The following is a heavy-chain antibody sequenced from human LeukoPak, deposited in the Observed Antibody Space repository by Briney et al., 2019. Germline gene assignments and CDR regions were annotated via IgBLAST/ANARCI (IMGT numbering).Heavy chain of an antibody. CDR3: IVFGDSNH. CDR1: GLTGSHNY. D-gene: IGHD4-17*01. V-gene: IGHV3-53*01. J-gene: IGHJ5*02. CDR2: IHTSGDT. Sequence: GGSLRLSCAASGLTGSHNYVSWVRQAPGKGLEWVSAIHTSGDTCYADPVKGRFTIPRDTSKNTLYLQINSLRVEDTAVYYCIVFGDSNHWGQGTLVTVSS.